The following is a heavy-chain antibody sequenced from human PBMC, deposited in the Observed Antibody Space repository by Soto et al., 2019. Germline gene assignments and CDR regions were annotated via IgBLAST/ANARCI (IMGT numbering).Heavy chain of an antibody. CDR2: ISGSGGST. J-gene: IGHJ4*02. CDR1: GFSISGYA. Sequence: GRSLRLACAAWGFSISGYAMSWVRQAPGKGLEWVSVISGSGGSTYYADSVKGRFTISRDNSKNTLYLQMNSLRAEGTAVYYCAKVISSAWYDCNEYWGQGTLVTVSA. V-gene: IGHV3-23*01. D-gene: IGHD3-22*01. CDR3: AKVISSAWYDCNEY.